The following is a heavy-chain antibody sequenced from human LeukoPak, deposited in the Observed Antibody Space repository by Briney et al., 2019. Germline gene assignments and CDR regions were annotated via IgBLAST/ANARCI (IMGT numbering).Heavy chain of an antibody. Sequence: GGSLRLSCAASGFTFSSCGMNWVRQAPGKGLEWVSYISSSSSTIYYADSVKGRFTISRDNAKNSLYLQMNSLRAEDTAVYYCARAAYFGVVIPFDYWGQGTLVTVSS. CDR1: GFTFSSCG. J-gene: IGHJ4*02. V-gene: IGHV3-48*01. CDR2: ISSSSSTI. D-gene: IGHD3-3*01. CDR3: ARAAYFGVVIPFDY.